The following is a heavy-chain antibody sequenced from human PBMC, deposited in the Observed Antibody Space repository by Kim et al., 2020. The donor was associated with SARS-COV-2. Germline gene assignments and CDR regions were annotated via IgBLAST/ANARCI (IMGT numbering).Heavy chain of an antibody. J-gene: IGHJ1*01. CDR3: ARERGIPGVGTAAGR. Sequence: GGSLRLSCAASGFTFSTYTMNWVRQAPGKGLEWVSFITSTSTYIYYADSVKGRFTISRDNAKNSLYLQMNSLRAEDTAVYYCARERGIPGVGTAAGRWG. D-gene: IGHD2-2*01. V-gene: IGHV3-21*01. CDR2: ITSTSTYI. CDR1: GFTFSTYT.